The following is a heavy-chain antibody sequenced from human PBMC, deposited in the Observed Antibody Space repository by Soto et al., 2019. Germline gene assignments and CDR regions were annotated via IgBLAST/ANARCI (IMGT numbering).Heavy chain of an antibody. CDR2: ISYDGSNK. V-gene: IGHV3-30-3*01. D-gene: IGHD3-3*01. CDR3: ARGLIFGVVPNWFDP. J-gene: IGHJ5*02. CDR1: GFTFSSYA. Sequence: QVQLVESGGGVVQPGRSLRLSCAASGFTFSSYAMHWVRQAPGKGLEWVAVISYDGSNKYYADSVKGRFTISRDNSKNTLYLQMNSLRAEDTAVYYCARGLIFGVVPNWFDPWGQGTLVTVSS.